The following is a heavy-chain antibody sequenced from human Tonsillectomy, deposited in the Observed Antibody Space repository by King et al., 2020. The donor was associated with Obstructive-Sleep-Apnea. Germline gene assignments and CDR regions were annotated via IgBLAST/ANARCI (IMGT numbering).Heavy chain of an antibody. D-gene: IGHD3-9*01. V-gene: IGHV3-23*04. J-gene: IGHJ4*02. CDR2: ISGSGGST. CDR3: AKMSPHILTGYSH. Sequence: EVQLVESGGGLEQPGGSLRLSCAASGFTFSSYAMSWGRQVPGKGLEWVSAISGSGGSTNYADSGKVRFTISRDNSKNTLYLQMNSLRAEDTAVYYCAKMSPHILTGYSHWGQGTLVTVSS. CDR1: GFTFSSYA.